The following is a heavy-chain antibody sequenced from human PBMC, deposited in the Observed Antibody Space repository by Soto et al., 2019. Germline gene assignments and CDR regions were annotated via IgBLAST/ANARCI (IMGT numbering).Heavy chain of an antibody. J-gene: IGHJ4*02. V-gene: IGHV3-33*01. CDR1: GFTFSSHA. Sequence: QVQLVEYGGGVVQPGRSLRLSCAASGFTFSSHAMNWVRQAPGKGLEWVALIWNAGNNKYYADAGSVKGRFTISRDNSRNTLYLEMNSVRADDTGVYYWARGPDYSNFGYFDYWGQGTLVTVSS. CDR2: IWNAGNNK. CDR3: ARGPDYSNFGYFDY. D-gene: IGHD4-4*01.